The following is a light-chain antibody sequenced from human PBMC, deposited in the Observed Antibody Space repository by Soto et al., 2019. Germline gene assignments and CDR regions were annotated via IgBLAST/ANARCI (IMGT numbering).Light chain of an antibody. CDR3: MQATQYPRT. CDR2: MVS. Sequence: DIVMTQSPLSSPVTLGQPASVSCRSSESLVHRNGNTFLSWLQQRPGQPPRLLIYMVSNRFSGVPDSFSGSGAVTDFTLRISRVEPEDVGVYYCMQATQYPRTFGQGTKLEI. CDR1: ESLVHRNGNTF. V-gene: IGKV2-24*01. J-gene: IGKJ2*01.